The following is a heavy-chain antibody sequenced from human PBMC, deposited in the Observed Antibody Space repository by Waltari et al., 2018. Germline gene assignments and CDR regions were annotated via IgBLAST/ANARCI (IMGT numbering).Heavy chain of an antibody. CDR2: SYQSGST. J-gene: IGHJ4*02. CDR1: GYSISSGYY. Sequence: VQLQESGPGLVKPSETLSLTCAVSGYSISSGYYWGWIRKPPGEGLGWIGSSYQSGSTYYNPCLKSRVTISVDTSKNQFSLKLSSVTAADTAGYYCARHAAPGSYSYYWGQGTLVTVSS. V-gene: IGHV4-38-2*01. CDR3: ARHAAPGSYSYY. D-gene: IGHD3-10*01.